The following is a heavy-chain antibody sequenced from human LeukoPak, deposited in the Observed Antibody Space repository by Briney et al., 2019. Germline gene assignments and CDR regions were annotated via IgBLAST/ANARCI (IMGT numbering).Heavy chain of an antibody. D-gene: IGHD6-6*01. CDR2: ISYDGSNK. J-gene: IGHJ4*02. CDR3: AREVPHRSSSFVFDY. Sequence: AGGSLRLSCAASGFTFSSYAMHWVRQAPGKGLEWVAVISYDGSNKYYADSVKGRFTISRDNAKNSLYLQMNSLRAEDTAVYYCAREVPHRSSSFVFDYWGQGTLVTVSS. CDR1: GFTFSSYA. V-gene: IGHV3-30*04.